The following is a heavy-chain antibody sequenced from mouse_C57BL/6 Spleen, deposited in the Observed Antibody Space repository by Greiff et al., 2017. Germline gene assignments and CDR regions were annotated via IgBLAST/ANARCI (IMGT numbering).Heavy chain of an antibody. Sequence: QVQLQQPGAELVKPGASVKLSCKASGYTFTSYWMHWVKQRPGQGLEWIGMIHPNSGSTNYNEKFKSKATLTVDKSSSTAYMQLSSLTSEDSAVYYCARGYYYGSSDDDWGQGTTLTVSS. CDR1: GYTFTSYW. CDR3: ARGYYYGSSDDD. CDR2: IHPNSGST. J-gene: IGHJ2*01. D-gene: IGHD1-1*01. V-gene: IGHV1-64*01.